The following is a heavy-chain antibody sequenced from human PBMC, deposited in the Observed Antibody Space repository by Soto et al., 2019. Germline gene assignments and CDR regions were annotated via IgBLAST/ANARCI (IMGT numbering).Heavy chain of an antibody. D-gene: IGHD1-1*01. CDR2: INSDGSTI. CDR3: ARVGTGNWYFDL. CDR1: GFTFSSYW. V-gene: IGHV3-74*01. Sequence: EVQLVESGGGLVQPGGSLRLSCAASGFTFSSYWMHWVRQAPGKGLVWVSRINSDGSTISYADSVKGRFTISRDNAKNTLYLQMNNLSAEDTAVYYCARVGTGNWYFDLWGRGALITVSP. J-gene: IGHJ2*01.